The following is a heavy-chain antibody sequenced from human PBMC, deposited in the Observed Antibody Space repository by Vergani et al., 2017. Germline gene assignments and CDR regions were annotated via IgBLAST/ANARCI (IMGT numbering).Heavy chain of an antibody. CDR3: ARVRRGIVGVTAATNWFDP. D-gene: IGHD2-2*01. V-gene: IGHV4-34*01. CDR2: INHSGST. J-gene: IGHJ5*02. CDR1: GGSFSGYY. Sequence: QVQLQQWGAGLLKPSETLSLTCAVYGGSFSGYYWSWIRKPPGKGLEWIGEINHSGSTNYNPSLKSLVTISVDTSKNQFSLKLISVTAAYTAVYYCARVRRGIVGVTAATNWFDPWGQGTLVTVSS.